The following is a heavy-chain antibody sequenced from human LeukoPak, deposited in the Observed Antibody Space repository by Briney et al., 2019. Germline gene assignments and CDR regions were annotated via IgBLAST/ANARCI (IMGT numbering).Heavy chain of an antibody. J-gene: IGHJ4*02. CDR2: IYYSGST. V-gene: IGHV4-39*01. D-gene: IGHD3-22*01. Sequence: SETLSLTCTVSGGSISSSSYYWGWIRQPPGKGLEWIGSIYYSGSTYYNPSLKSRVTISVDTSKNQFSLKLSSVTAADTAVYYCARHARSSGYSPPVYWGQGTLVTVSS. CDR1: GGSISSSSYY. CDR3: ARHARSSGYSPPVY.